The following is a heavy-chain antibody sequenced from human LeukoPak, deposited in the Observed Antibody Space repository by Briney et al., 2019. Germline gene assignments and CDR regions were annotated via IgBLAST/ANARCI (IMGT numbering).Heavy chain of an antibody. Sequence: SETLSLTCTVSGYSISSGYYWGWIRQPPGKGLEWIGSIYHSGSTYYNSSLKSRVTISVDTSKNQFSLKLSSVTAADTAVYYCARGTRHFDYWGQGTLVTVSS. CDR1: GYSISSGYY. V-gene: IGHV4-38-2*02. D-gene: IGHD1-14*01. CDR2: IYHSGST. CDR3: ARGTRHFDY. J-gene: IGHJ4*02.